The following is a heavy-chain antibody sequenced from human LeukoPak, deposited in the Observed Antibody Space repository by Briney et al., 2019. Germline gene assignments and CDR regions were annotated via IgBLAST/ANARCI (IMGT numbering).Heavy chain of an antibody. CDR1: GGSISSGGYS. D-gene: IGHD3-10*01. V-gene: IGHV4-30-2*01. J-gene: IGHJ4*02. Sequence: PSETLSLTCTVSGGSISSGGYSWSWIRQPPGKGLEWIGYIYHSGSTYYNPSLKSRVTISVDRSKNQFSLKLSSVTAADTAVYYCARTAKLYGSGSLSTYFDYWGQGTLVTVSS. CDR3: ARTAKLYGSGSLSTYFDY. CDR2: IYHSGST.